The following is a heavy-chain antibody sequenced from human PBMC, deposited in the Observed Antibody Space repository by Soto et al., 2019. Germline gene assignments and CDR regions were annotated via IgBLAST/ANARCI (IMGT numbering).Heavy chain of an antibody. V-gene: IGHV1-18*01. CDR1: GYTFTNYG. CDR2: VSAYNDNT. J-gene: IGHJ6*02. D-gene: IGHD3-9*01. Sequence: GXSVKNSCKASGYTFTNYGMTGVRQAPGQGLEWMGWVSAYNDNTNYAQKVQGRVTMTTDTSTSTAYMELRSLRSDDTAMYYCARDGREEYFDFYGLGVWGQGTTVTVSS. CDR3: ARDGREEYFDFYGLGV.